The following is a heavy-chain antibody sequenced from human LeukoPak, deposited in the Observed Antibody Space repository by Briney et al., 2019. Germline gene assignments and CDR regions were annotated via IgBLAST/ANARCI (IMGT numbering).Heavy chain of an antibody. CDR1: GFTFSSYW. D-gene: IGHD1-26*01. Sequence: PGGSLRLCCAASGFTFSSYWMSWVRQAAGKGLEWVANIKQDGSEKYYVDSVKGRFTISRDNAKNSLYLQMNSLRAEDTAVYYCARDPRAGNYYYYGMDVWGQGTTVTVSS. CDR3: ARDPRAGNYYYYGMDV. J-gene: IGHJ6*02. CDR2: IKQDGSEK. V-gene: IGHV3-7*01.